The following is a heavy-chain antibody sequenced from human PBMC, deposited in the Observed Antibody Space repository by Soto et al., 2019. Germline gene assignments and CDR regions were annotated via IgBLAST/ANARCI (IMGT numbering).Heavy chain of an antibody. Sequence: HPGGSLRLSCAASGFSFGIYALSWVRQSPGKGLEWVSTISGSDGKTFYADSVKGRFSISRDTSQSTLYLQMNSLRADDTAMYYCARGSYLDYWGQGNRVTVSS. CDR1: GFSFGIYA. J-gene: IGHJ4*02. CDR2: ISGSDGKT. D-gene: IGHD3-16*01. CDR3: ARGSYLDY. V-gene: IGHV3-23*01.